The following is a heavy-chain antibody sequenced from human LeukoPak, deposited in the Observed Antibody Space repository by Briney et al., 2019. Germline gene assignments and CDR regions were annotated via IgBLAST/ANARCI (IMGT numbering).Heavy chain of an antibody. J-gene: IGHJ4*02. CDR2: ISGSGGST. V-gene: IGHV3-23*01. CDR1: GFTFSSYG. CDR3: AKAKYFYGSGSYYDY. D-gene: IGHD3-10*01. Sequence: GRSLRLSCAASGFTFSSYGMHWVRQATGKGLEWVSAISGSGGSTYYADSVKGRFTISRDNSKYSLYLQMNSLRAEDTAVYCCAKAKYFYGSGSYYDYWGQGTLVTVSS.